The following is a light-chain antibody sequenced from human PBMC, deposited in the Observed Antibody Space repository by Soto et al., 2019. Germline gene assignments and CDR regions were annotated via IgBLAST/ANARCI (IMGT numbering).Light chain of an antibody. CDR3: KQYKSYSWT. Sequence: DIQMTQSPSTLSASVGDRVTITCRASQSISSWLAWYQQKPGKAPKLLIYKASSLESGVPSRFSGSGSGIAFTLTISSLQPDDFAAYYCKQYKSYSWTFGQGTKVEVK. CDR1: QSISSW. V-gene: IGKV1-5*03. CDR2: KAS. J-gene: IGKJ1*01.